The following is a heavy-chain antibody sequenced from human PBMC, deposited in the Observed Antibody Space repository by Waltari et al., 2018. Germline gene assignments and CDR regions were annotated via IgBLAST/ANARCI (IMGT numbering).Heavy chain of an antibody. V-gene: IGHV3-30*02. CDR1: GFTFRAPG. CDR2: ILSDGSKK. D-gene: IGHD4-17*01. CDR3: AKGLGVTNNDGFHV. J-gene: IGHJ3*01. Sequence: QVQLVESGGGVVRPGGSLRLSCAASGFTFRAPGLHWVRQAPGKGLEWLASILSDGSKKYFADSVKGRFTISRDNSKNTLYLQMNSLRAEDTAVYYCAKGLGVTNNDGFHVWGQGTMVTVSS.